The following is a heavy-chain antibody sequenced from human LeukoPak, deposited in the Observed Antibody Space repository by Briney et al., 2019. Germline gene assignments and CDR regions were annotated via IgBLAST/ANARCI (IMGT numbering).Heavy chain of an antibody. D-gene: IGHD3-22*01. J-gene: IGHJ4*02. Sequence: QSGGSLRLSCAASGFTFDDYAMHWVRQVPGKGLEWVSGIRWNSGGIAYADSVKGRFTISRDNAKNSLYLQMNSLRAEDTALYYRANGDDSSGYYYTWTYWGQGTLVTVSS. CDR2: IRWNSGGI. CDR1: GFTFDDYA. CDR3: ANGDDSSGYYYTWTY. V-gene: IGHV3-9*01.